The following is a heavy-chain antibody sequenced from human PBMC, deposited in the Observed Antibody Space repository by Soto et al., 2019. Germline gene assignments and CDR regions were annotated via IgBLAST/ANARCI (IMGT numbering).Heavy chain of an antibody. CDR1: GYTFTSYG. J-gene: IGHJ4*02. D-gene: IGHD4-4*01. V-gene: IGHV1-18*04. CDR2: ISAYSGNT. Sequence: ASVKASCEDSGYTFTSYGICWARHAPGKGPEWMGWISAYSGNTNYAQKLQGRLTMTTDTSTSTAYLELRSMRSDHTAVYSCARVNYEKSYFDYWGQATLVTVSS. CDR3: ARVNYEKSYFDY.